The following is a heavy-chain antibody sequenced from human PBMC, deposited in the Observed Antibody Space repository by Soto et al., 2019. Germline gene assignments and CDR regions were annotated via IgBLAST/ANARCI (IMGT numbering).Heavy chain of an antibody. Sequence: GGSLRLSCAASGFTFSSYAMHWVRQAPGKGLEWVAVISYDGSNKYYADSVKGRFTISRDNSKNTLYLQMNSLRAEDTAVYYCARDRSVYDTDYYGMDVWGQGTTVTVSS. V-gene: IGHV3-30-3*01. D-gene: IGHD3-22*01. CDR1: GFTFSSYA. J-gene: IGHJ6*02. CDR3: ARDRSVYDTDYYGMDV. CDR2: ISYDGSNK.